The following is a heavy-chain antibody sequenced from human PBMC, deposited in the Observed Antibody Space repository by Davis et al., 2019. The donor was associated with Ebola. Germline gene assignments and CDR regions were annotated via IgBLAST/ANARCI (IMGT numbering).Heavy chain of an antibody. CDR2: INSDGSST. D-gene: IGHD6-13*01. Sequence: PGGSLRLSCAASGFTFSSYWMHWVRQAPGKGLVWVSRINSDGSSTSYADSVKGRFTISRDNAKNTLYLQMNSLRAEDTAVYYCAIIGIAAAGSDYWGQGTLVTVSS. J-gene: IGHJ4*02. V-gene: IGHV3-74*01. CDR3: AIIGIAAAGSDY. CDR1: GFTFSSYW.